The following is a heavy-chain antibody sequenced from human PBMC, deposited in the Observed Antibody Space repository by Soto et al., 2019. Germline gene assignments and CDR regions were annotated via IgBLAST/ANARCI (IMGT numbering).Heavy chain of an antibody. CDR3: AKEGGLSGSYYISSSYYFDY. V-gene: IGHV3-30*18. Sequence: QVQLVESGGGVVQPGRSLRLSCAASGFTFSSYGMHWVRQAPGKGLEWVAIISYDGCNTYYADSVKGRFTISRDNSNNTLYLQMNGLRAEDTSVYYCAKEGGLSGSYYISSSYYFDYWGQGTLVTVSS. J-gene: IGHJ4*02. CDR1: GFTFSSYG. CDR2: ISYDGCNT. D-gene: IGHD1-26*01.